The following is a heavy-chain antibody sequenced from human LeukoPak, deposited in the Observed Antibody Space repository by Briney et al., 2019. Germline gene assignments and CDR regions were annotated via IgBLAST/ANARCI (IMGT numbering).Heavy chain of an antibody. J-gene: IGHJ4*02. CDR1: GFTFSSYA. Sequence: GGSLRLSCAASGFTFSSYAMSWVRQAPGKGLEWVSAISGSGGSTYYADSVKGRFTISRDNSKNTLYLQMNSLRAEDTVVYYCATHCSGGSCYPDSGYWGQGTLVTVSS. CDR2: ISGSGGST. D-gene: IGHD2-15*01. V-gene: IGHV3-23*01. CDR3: ATHCSGGSCYPDSGY.